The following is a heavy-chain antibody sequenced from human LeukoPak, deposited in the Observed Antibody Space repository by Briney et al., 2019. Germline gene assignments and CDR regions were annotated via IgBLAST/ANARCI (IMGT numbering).Heavy chain of an antibody. J-gene: IGHJ6*02. D-gene: IGHD5-18*01. CDR2: TSYDGNKK. V-gene: IGHV3-30*18. CDR3: AKDRGYSYGSLGMDV. Sequence: PGGSLRLSCAASGFTLRSYGMHWVRQAPGKGLEWVAVTSYDGNKKYYADSVKGRFTISRDNSKNTLYVQMNSLRAEDTAVYYCAKDRGYSYGSLGMDVWGQGTTVTVSS. CDR1: GFTLRSYG.